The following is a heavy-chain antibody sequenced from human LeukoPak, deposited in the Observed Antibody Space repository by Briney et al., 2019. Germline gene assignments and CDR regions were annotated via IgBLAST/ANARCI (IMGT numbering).Heavy chain of an antibody. V-gene: IGHV3-23*01. CDR3: TRSLRYFDWLGPGGAFDI. Sequence: GGSLRLSCAASGFSFNSYAMSWVRQAPGKGLEWVSGISATGGSTYHADSVKGRFTFSRDNSKNTLYLQMNSLRAEDTAVYYCTRSLRYFDWLGPGGAFDIWGQGTMVTVSS. CDR2: ISATGGST. CDR1: GFSFNSYA. D-gene: IGHD3-9*01. J-gene: IGHJ3*02.